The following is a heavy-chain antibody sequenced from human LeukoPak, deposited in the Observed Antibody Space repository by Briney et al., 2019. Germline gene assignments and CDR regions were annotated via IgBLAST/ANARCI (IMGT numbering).Heavy chain of an antibody. V-gene: IGHV3-53*01. CDR2: LYSGGGT. J-gene: IGHJ4*02. CDR1: GFSFDDYG. D-gene: IGHD3-10*01. CDR3: ATLYGSSRGAFDY. Sequence: GGSLRLSCAASGFSFDDYGMSWVRQAPGKGLEWVSVLYSGGGTYYADSVKGRFTISRDNSKNTLYLQMNSLRAEDTAIYYCATLYGSSRGAFDYWGQGTLVTVSS.